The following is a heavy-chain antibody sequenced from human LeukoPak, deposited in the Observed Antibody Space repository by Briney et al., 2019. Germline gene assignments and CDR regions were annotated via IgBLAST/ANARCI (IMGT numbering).Heavy chain of an antibody. Sequence: ASVKVSCKASGYTFTGYYMHWVRHAPGQGLEWMGWINPNSGGTNYAQKFQGRVTMTRDTSISTAYMELSRLRSDDTAVYYCARVGDGYNDYFDYWGQGTLVTVSS. V-gene: IGHV1-2*02. CDR3: ARVGDGYNDYFDY. J-gene: IGHJ4*02. CDR1: GYTFTGYY. CDR2: INPNSGGT. D-gene: IGHD5-24*01.